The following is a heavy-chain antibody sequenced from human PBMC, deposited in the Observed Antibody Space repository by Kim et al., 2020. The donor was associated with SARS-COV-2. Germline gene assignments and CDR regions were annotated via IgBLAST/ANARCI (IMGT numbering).Heavy chain of an antibody. CDR3: VKEGPGSGYYAGEFDP. J-gene: IGHJ5*02. D-gene: IGHD3-22*01. V-gene: IGHV3-64D*09. Sequence: DAVQGRFTTSRNHAKNTLYLQMSSLRAEDTAVYYCVKEGPGSGYYAGEFDPWGQGTLVTVSS.